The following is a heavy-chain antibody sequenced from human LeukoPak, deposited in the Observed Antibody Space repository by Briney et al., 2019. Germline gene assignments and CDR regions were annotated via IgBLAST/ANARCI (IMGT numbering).Heavy chain of an antibody. CDR1: GFTFSSYC. J-gene: IGHJ4*02. D-gene: IGHD4-11*01. V-gene: IGHV3-21*01. CDR3: ARRAGDYKHPSDY. CDR2: ITSSTGYI. Sequence: GGSLRLSCAASGFTFSSYCMNWVRQAPGKGLEWVSSITSSTGYIYYADSVKGRFTISRDDAKNSLYLQMNSLRAEDTAVYYCARRAGDYKHPSDYWGQGTLVTVSS.